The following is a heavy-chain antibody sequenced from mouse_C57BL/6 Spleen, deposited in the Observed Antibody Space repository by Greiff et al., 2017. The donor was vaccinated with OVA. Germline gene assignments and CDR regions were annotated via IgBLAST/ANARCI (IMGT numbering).Heavy chain of an antibody. Sequence: QVQLQQPGAELVKPGASVKLSCKASGSTFTSSWMHWVTQRPGQGLEWMGMIHPNSGSTNYNEKFKSKATLTVDKSSSTAYRQLSSLTSEDSAVYYCAILTGVSYFDYWGQGTTLTVSS. CDR1: GSTFTSSW. V-gene: IGHV1-64*01. CDR3: AILTGVSYFDY. J-gene: IGHJ2*01. D-gene: IGHD4-1*01. CDR2: IHPNSGST.